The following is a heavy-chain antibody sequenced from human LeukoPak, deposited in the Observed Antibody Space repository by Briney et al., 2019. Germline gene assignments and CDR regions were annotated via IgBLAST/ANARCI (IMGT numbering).Heavy chain of an antibody. CDR1: GYTFTTYY. D-gene: IGHD3-3*01. CDR2: INPSGAST. CDR3: ASGFWSGYYTGAY. V-gene: IGHV1-46*01. Sequence: ASVKVSCKASGYTFTTYYIHWVRQAPGQGLEWMGVINPSGASTIYAQKFQDRVTMTRDTSISTAYMELNRLRSDDTAVYYCASGFWSGYYTGAYWGQGTLVTVSS. J-gene: IGHJ4*02.